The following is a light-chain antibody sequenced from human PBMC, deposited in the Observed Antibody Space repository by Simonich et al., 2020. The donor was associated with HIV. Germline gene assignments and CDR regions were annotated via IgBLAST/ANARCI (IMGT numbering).Light chain of an antibody. Sequence: IVMTQSPATLSVSPGERATLPCRARQSIASNLAWYQQKPGQAPRLLNYGASSRATGVPARFSGSGFGTEFSLTISSMQSEDFAVYYCQQYNNWPSPFTFGPGTKVDIK. CDR1: QSIASN. V-gene: IGKV3-15*01. CDR2: GAS. CDR3: QQYNNWPSPFT. J-gene: IGKJ3*01.